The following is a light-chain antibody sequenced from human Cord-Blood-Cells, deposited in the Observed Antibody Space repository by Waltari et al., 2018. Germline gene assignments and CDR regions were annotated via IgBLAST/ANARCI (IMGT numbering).Light chain of an antibody. V-gene: IGLV2-11*01. Sequence: QSALTQPRSVSGSPGQSVPISRSGTSCDVGGYNYVSWYKQHPGQAPKLIIYDVSKRPSGVPDRFSGSKSGNTASLTISGLQAEDEADYYCCSYAGSYTWVFGGGTKLTVL. CDR1: SCDVGGYNY. CDR2: DVS. CDR3: CSYAGSYTWV. J-gene: IGLJ3*02.